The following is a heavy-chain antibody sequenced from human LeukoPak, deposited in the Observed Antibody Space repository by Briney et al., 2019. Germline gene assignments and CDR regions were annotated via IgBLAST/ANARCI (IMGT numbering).Heavy chain of an antibody. Sequence: PSETLSLTCTVSGGSISSYYWSWIRQPPGKGLEWIGYIYYSGSTNYNPSLKSRVTISVDTSKNQFSLKVSSVTAADTAVYYCARAPGVMTAFDYWGQGALVTVSS. CDR1: GGSISSYY. J-gene: IGHJ4*02. V-gene: IGHV4-59*01. CDR2: IYYSGST. CDR3: ARAPGVMTAFDY. D-gene: IGHD2-21*02.